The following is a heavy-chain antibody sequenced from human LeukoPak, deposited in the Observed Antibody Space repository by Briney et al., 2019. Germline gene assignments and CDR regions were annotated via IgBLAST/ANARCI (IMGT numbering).Heavy chain of an antibody. CDR2: ISAYNGNT. J-gene: IGHJ6*03. Sequence: GASVKVSCKASGGTFSSYAISWVRQAPGQGLEWMGWISAYNGNTNYAQKLQGRVTMTTDTSTSTAYMERRSLRSDDTAVYYCARTRSGGPYYYYYMDVWGKGTTVTVSS. D-gene: IGHD2-15*01. CDR3: ARTRSGGPYYYYYMDV. V-gene: IGHV1-18*01. CDR1: GGTFSSYA.